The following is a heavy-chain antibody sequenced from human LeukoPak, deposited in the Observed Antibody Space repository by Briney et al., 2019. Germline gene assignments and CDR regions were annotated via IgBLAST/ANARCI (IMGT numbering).Heavy chain of an antibody. D-gene: IGHD5-18*01. Sequence: GGSLRLSCAASGFTFSSYSMTWVRQAPGKGLEWVSYISSSSSTIYYADSVKGRFTISRDNAKNSLYLQMNSLRAEDTAVYYCARGPIELWLKEEFDFWGQGALVTVSS. V-gene: IGHV3-48*01. J-gene: IGHJ4*02. CDR1: GFTFSSYS. CDR2: ISSSSSTI. CDR3: ARGPIELWLKEEFDF.